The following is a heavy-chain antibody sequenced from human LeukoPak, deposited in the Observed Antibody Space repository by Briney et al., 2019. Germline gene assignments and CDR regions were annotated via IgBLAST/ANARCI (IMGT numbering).Heavy chain of an antibody. V-gene: IGHV3-9*01. D-gene: IGHD6-19*01. CDR3: AKAPFGYSSGWTYYFDY. Sequence: GGSLRLSCAASGFTFNDYAMHWVRQAPGKGLEWVSGISWNSGSMGYADSVKGRFTISRDNAKNSLYLQMNSLRAEDTALYYCAKAPFGYSSGWTYYFDYWGQGTLVTVSS. CDR1: GFTFNDYA. CDR2: ISWNSGSM. J-gene: IGHJ4*02.